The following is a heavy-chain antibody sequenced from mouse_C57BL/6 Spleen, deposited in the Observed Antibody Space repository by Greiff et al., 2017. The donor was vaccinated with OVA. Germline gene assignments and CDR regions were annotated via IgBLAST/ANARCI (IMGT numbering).Heavy chain of an antibody. V-gene: IGHV1-80*01. CDR1: GYAFRSYW. D-gene: IGHD4-1*01. J-gene: IGHJ2*01. CDR3: ARGLTGPYDLDY. CDR2: IYPGDGDT. Sequence: QVQLQQSGAELVKPGASVKISCKASGYAFRSYWMNWVKQRPGKGLEWIGQIYPGDGDTNYNGKFKGKATLTADKSSSTAYMQLSSLTAEDSAVYFCARGLTGPYDLDYWGQGTTLTVSS.